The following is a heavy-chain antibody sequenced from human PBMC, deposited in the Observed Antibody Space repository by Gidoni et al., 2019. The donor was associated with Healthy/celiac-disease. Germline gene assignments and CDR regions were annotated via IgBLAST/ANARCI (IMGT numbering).Heavy chain of an antibody. V-gene: IGHV1-2*04. CDR3: AREIAEQWLVGRSYYYYYMDV. Sequence: HVQLVQSGAEVKKPWASVKVSCTPSGYTFTGYSLHWGRQAPGQGLEWMGWINPNSGGTNYAQKFQGWVTMTRDTSISTAYMELSRLRSDDTAVYYCAREIAEQWLVGRSYYYYYMDVWGKGTTVTVSS. CDR1: GYTFTGYS. D-gene: IGHD6-19*01. CDR2: INPNSGGT. J-gene: IGHJ6*03.